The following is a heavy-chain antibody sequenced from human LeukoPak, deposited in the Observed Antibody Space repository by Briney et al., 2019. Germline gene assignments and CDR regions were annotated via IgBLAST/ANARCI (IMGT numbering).Heavy chain of an antibody. CDR2: ISYDGSNK. V-gene: IGHV3-30-3*01. CDR3: ARVALLGNWYFDL. J-gene: IGHJ2*01. D-gene: IGHD1-14*01. CDR1: GFTFSSYA. Sequence: GGSLRLSCAASGFTFSSYAMHWVRQAPGKGLEWVAVISYDGSNKYYADSVKGRFTISRDNSKNTLYLQMNSLRAEDTAVYYCARVALLGNWYFDLWGRGTLVTVSS.